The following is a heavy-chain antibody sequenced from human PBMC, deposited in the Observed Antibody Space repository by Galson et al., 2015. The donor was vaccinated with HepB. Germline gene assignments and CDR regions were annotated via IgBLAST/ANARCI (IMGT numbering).Heavy chain of an antibody. D-gene: IGHD5-18*01. CDR1: GFTVSSYW. V-gene: IGHV3-7*03. CDR3: ARSLGYSYSYDY. J-gene: IGHJ4*02. Sequence: SLRLSCAASGFTVSSYWMNWVRQAPGKGLEWVANIKQDGSDRYYVDSVKGRFTISRDNAKNSLSLQMNSLRAEDTAVYYCARSLGYSYSYDYWGQGTLVTVPS. CDR2: IKQDGSDR.